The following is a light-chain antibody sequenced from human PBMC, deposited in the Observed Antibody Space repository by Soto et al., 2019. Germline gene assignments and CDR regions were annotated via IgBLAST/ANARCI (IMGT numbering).Light chain of an antibody. Sequence: DIQMTQSPSTLSASVGDRVTITCRASQSISSWLAWYQQKPGKAPKLLIYDASSLESGVPSRFSGSGSGTEFTLTISSLQRDDFATYYCQQYNSYSPETFGQGTKVEIK. CDR3: QQYNSYSPET. J-gene: IGKJ1*01. CDR1: QSISSW. V-gene: IGKV1-5*01. CDR2: DAS.